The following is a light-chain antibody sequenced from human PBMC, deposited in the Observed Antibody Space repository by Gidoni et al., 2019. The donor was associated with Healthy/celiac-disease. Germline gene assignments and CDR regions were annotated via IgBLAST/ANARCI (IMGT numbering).Light chain of an antibody. V-gene: IGKV1-17*01. J-gene: IGKJ1*01. CDR3: LQHNSYPRT. CDR2: AAS. Sequence: LQMTHAPSSLSASVGDRITITCRASQGIRNALGWYQQKPGKAPKSLIHAASRLQSGVPSRFRVSGSGTEFTLTLSGLQPEDFATYYCLQHNSYPRTFXXXTKVEIK. CDR1: QGIRNA.